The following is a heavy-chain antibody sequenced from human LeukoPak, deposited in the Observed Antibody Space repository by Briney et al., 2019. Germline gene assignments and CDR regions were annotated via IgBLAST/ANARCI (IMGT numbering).Heavy chain of an antibody. CDR1: GGTFSSYA. Sequence: PRASVKVSCKASGGTFSSYAISWVRHAPGQGLEWMGRIIPIFGIANYAQKFQGRVTITADKSTSTAYMELSSLRSEDTAVYYCARVATDRYCSGGSCYSDYWGQGTLVTVSS. D-gene: IGHD2-15*01. J-gene: IGHJ4*02. CDR3: ARVATDRYCSGGSCYSDY. V-gene: IGHV1-69*04. CDR2: IIPIFGIA.